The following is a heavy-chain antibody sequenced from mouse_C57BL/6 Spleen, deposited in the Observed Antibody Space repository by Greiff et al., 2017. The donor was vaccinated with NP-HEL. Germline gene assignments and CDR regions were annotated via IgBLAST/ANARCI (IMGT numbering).Heavy chain of an antibody. CDR3: AREAKRKAMDY. J-gene: IGHJ4*01. CDR1: GYAFSSYW. CDR2: IYPGDGDT. V-gene: IGHV1-80*01. Sequence: QVQLKESGAELVKPGASVKISCKASGYAFSSYWMNWVKQRPGKGLEWIGQIYPGDGDTNYNGKFKGKATLTADKSSSTAYMQLSSLTSEDSAVYFCAREAKRKAMDYWGQGTSVTVSS.